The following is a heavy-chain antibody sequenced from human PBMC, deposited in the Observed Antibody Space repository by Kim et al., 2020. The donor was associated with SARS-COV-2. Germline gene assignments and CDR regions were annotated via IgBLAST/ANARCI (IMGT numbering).Heavy chain of an antibody. D-gene: IGHD6-6*01. Sequence: SETLSLTCTVSGGSISSYYWSWIRQPPGKGLEWIGYIYYSGSTNYNPSLKSRVTISVDTSKNQFSLKLSSVTAADTAVDYCAREAASIAALGSFDICGQG. J-gene: IGHJ3*02. V-gene: IGHV4-59*13. CDR1: GGSISSYY. CDR2: IYYSGST. CDR3: AREAASIAALGSFDI.